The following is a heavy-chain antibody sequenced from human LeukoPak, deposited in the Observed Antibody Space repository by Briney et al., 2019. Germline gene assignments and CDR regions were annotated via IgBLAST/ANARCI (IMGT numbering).Heavy chain of an antibody. CDR3: VRGALPGDNWYFDL. CDR2: FGSAGDT. CDR1: GFPFSAYD. V-gene: IGHV3-13*01. Sequence: GGSLRLSCATSGFPFSAYDMHWVRHAPGKGLEWVSAFGSAGDTYYPGAVKGRFTISRDYAKNSLFLQMNSLRAGDTAVYFCVRGALPGDNWYFDLWGRGTLVTVSS. J-gene: IGHJ2*01.